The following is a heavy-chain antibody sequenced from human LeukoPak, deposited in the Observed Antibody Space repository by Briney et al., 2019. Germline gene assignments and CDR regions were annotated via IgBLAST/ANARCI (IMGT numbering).Heavy chain of an antibody. V-gene: IGHV1-2*06. CDR3: ARSYCSSTSCSLMRFDY. Sequence: ASVKVSCKASGYTFTSYYMHWVRQAPGQGLEWMGRINPNSGGTNYAQKFQGRVTMTRDTSISTAYMELSRLRSDDTAVYYCARSYCSSTSCSLMRFDYWGQGTLVTVSS. CDR2: INPNSGGT. CDR1: GYTFTSYY. D-gene: IGHD2-2*01. J-gene: IGHJ4*02.